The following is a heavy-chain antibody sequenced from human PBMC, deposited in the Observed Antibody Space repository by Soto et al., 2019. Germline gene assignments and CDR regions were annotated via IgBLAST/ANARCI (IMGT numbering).Heavy chain of an antibody. CDR3: ARGEVYYDSSGYYYGASYYYYYGMDV. CDR2: INHSGST. J-gene: IGHJ6*02. Sequence: SETLSLTCAVYGGSFSGYYWSWIRQPPGKGLEWIGEINHSGSTNYNPSLKSRVTISVDTSKNQFSLKLSSVTAADTAVYYCARGEVYYDSSGYYYGASYYYYYGMDVWGQGTTVTVSS. D-gene: IGHD3-22*01. V-gene: IGHV4-34*01. CDR1: GGSFSGYY.